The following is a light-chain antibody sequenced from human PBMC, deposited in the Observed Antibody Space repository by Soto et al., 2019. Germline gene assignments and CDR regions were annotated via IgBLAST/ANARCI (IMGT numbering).Light chain of an antibody. J-gene: IGLJ3*02. CDR2: EVS. V-gene: IGLV2-14*01. CDR3: SSYTSSSFLV. CDR1: SSDVGGYNY. Sequence: QSALTQPASVSGSPGQSITISCTGTSSDVGGYNYVSCYQQHPGKAPKLMIYEVSNRPSGVSNRFSGSKSGKTASLTISGLQAEDEADYYCSSYTSSSFLVFGGGTQLTVL.